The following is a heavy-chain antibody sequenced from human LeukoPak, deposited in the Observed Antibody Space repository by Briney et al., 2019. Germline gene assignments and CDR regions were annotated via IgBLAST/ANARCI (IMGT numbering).Heavy chain of an antibody. J-gene: IGHJ6*03. CDR3: AKGKAPSYYYYMDV. CDR2: ISGSGGST. Sequence: GGSLRLSCAVSGFTFSSYAMSWVPQAPGKGLEWVSAISGSGGSTYYGDSVKGRFTISRDNSKNTLYLQMNSLRAEDTAVYYCAKGKAPSYYYYMDVWGKGTTVTVSS. CDR1: GFTFSSYA. V-gene: IGHV3-23*01.